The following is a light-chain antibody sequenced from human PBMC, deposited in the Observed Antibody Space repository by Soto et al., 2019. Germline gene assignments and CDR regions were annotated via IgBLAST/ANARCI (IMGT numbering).Light chain of an antibody. V-gene: IGKV3-20*01. CDR2: DAS. J-gene: IGKJ1*01. CDR3: QQCATPPLT. CDR1: KIVSKNY. Sequence: EIVLTQSPGTLSLSPGDSATLSCRTRKIVSKNYLAWYQHKPGQAPRLLIDDASNRATGVPDRFSGSGSGTDFTLTISNLEPEDSAVYYCQQCATPPLTFGQGTKVEIK.